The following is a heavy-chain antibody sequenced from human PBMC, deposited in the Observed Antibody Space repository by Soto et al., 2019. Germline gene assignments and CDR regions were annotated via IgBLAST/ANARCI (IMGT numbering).Heavy chain of an antibody. CDR3: VKDRYIDY. V-gene: IGHV3-64D*06. Sequence: PGGSLRLSCSVSGFSISSYAMHWVRQAPGKGLEYVSSISSDGRSTYYADSVRGRSTISRDNFKNTLNLQMSSLRAEDTAVYYCVKDRYIDYWGQGTLVTAPQ. CDR2: ISSDGRST. CDR1: GFSISSYA. J-gene: IGHJ4*02.